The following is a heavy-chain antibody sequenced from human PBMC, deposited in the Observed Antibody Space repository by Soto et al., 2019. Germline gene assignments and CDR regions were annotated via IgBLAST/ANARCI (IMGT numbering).Heavy chain of an antibody. CDR3: ARDNEGIGSGSPFYSYYYGMDV. J-gene: IGHJ6*02. CDR2: INPSGGST. Sequence: ASVKVSCKASGYTVTNYYMHWVRQAPGEGLEWMGIINPSGGSTSYAQKFRGRVTMTSDTYTNTVYMELSSLRFEDTAAYYCARDNEGIGSGSPFYSYYYGMDVWGQGTTVTVS. CDR1: GYTVTNYY. V-gene: IGHV1-46*01. D-gene: IGHD3-10*01.